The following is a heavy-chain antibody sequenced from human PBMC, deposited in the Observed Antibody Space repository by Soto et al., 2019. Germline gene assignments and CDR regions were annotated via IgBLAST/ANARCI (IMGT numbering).Heavy chain of an antibody. Sequence: QVHLVQSGAEVKKPGASVKVSCKASGYTFTNYAMHWVRQAPGQSLEWMGWINADIGNTKYSQKFQGRVTITRDTYASTAYMELSSLRSEDTAVYSCARQVDLRLRPLLDYRCQGTLVTVSS. CDR1: GYTFTNYA. J-gene: IGHJ4*02. CDR3: ARQVDLRLRPLLDY. V-gene: IGHV1-3*01. CDR2: INADIGNT. D-gene: IGHD2-15*01.